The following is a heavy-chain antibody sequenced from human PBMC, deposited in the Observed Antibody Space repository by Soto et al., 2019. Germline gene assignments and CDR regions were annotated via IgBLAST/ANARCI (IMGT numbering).Heavy chain of an antibody. CDR2: IYHSGST. CDR3: ATYYLVRAWGYFDY. V-gene: IGHV4-38-2*01. D-gene: IGHD2-2*01. CDR1: CYSISSGYY. J-gene: IGHJ4*02. Sequence: PSETLSLTCAVSCYSISSGYYWGWIRQPPGKGLEWIGSIYHSGSTYYNPSLKSRVTISVDTSKNQFSLKLSSVTAADTAVYYCATYYLVRAWGYFDYWGQGTLVTVSS.